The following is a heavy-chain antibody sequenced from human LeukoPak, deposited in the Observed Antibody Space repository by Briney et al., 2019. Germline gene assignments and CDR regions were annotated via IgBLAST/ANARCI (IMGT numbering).Heavy chain of an antibody. CDR2: MYTGGST. J-gene: IGHJ4*02. V-gene: IGHV3-53*01. CDR3: ARAPFYYDSSGYPYFDG. CDR1: GFTISTNY. D-gene: IGHD3-22*01. Sequence: GGSLILSCAASGFTISTNYMSWVRQAPGKGLEWVSVMYTGGSTYYADSVKGRFTISRDNSKNTLYLQMNSLRAEDTALYYCARAPFYYDSSGYPYFDGWGQGTLVTVSS.